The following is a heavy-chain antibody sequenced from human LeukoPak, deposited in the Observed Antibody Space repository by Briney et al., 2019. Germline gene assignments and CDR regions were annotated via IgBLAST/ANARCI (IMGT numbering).Heavy chain of an antibody. J-gene: IGHJ6*02. CDR2: ISNDGSNK. CDR1: GFTFSSYG. D-gene: IGHD1-26*01. Sequence: GGSLRLSCAASGFTFSSYGMHWVRQAPGKGLEWVAVISNDGSNKHYGDSVKGRFTISRDNSKNTLYLQMGSLRAEDTAVYACVKDHRDSGNYYYYGMDVWGQGTTVAVSS. V-gene: IGHV3-30*18. CDR3: VKDHRDSGNYYYYGMDV.